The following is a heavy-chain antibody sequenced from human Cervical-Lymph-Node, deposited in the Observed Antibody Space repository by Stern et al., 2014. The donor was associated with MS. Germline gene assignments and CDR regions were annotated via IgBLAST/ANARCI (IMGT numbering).Heavy chain of an antibody. J-gene: IGHJ4*02. V-gene: IGHV3-11*01. CDR1: GFTFSDYY. CDR3: ARDSDIMTSYYFDY. CDR2: IGGSGNTV. Sequence: QVQLVQSGGGLVKPGGSLRLSCEASGFTFSDYYMNWIRQAPGKGLEWVSYIGGSGNTVHYADSVRGRFTISRDNDKNSLYLQMNSLTSEDTAVYFCARDSDIMTSYYFDYWGQGALVTVSS. D-gene: IGHD3-9*01.